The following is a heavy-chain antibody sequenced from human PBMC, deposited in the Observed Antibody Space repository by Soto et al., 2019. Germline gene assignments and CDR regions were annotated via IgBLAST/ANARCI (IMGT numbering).Heavy chain of an antibody. J-gene: IGHJ6*02. Sequence: SETLSLTCVVSGESFSGYYWSWIRQTPGMGLEWIGEVDHRGGTTYNPSLKNRASISIDSSKNLFSLELTSVTAADTALYFCARYEYGNSLYGVDVCGQGTRVTVYS. D-gene: IGHD1-7*01. CDR3: ARYEYGNSLYGVDV. V-gene: IGHV4-34*01. CDR2: VDHRGGT. CDR1: GESFSGYY.